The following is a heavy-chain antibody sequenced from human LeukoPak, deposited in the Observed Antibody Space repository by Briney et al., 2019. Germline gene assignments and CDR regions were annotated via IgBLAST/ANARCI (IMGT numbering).Heavy chain of an antibody. D-gene: IGHD6-13*01. Sequence: PSETLSLTCAVYGGSFSGYYWSWIRQPPGKGLEWIGEINHSGSTNYNPSLKSRVTISVDTSKNQFSLKLSSVTAADTAVYYCARGIPGYSSSWYAWFDPWGQGTLVTVSS. CDR1: GGSFSGYY. V-gene: IGHV4-34*01. CDR2: INHSGST. CDR3: ARGIPGYSSSWYAWFDP. J-gene: IGHJ5*02.